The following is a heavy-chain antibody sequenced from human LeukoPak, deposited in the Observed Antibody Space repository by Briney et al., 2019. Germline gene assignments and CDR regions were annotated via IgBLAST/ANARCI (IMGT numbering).Heavy chain of an antibody. Sequence: GASVKVSCKASGYTFAGYYMHWVRQAPGQGLEWMGWMNPNSGNTGYAQKFQGRVTMTRNTSISTAYMELSSLRSEDTAVYYCAREPLEYSSSRWFDPWGQGTLVTVSS. CDR2: MNPNSGNT. CDR1: GYTFAGYY. CDR3: AREPLEYSSSRWFDP. J-gene: IGHJ5*02. V-gene: IGHV1-8*02. D-gene: IGHD6-6*01.